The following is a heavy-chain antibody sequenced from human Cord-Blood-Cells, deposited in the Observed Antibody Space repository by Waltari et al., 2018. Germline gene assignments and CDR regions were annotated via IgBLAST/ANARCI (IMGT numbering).Heavy chain of an antibody. CDR1: GFPVSSHY. J-gene: IGHJ3*02. CDR2: IYSGGST. V-gene: IGHV3-53*04. Sequence: EVQLVESGGGLVQPGGSLSLSCAASGFPVSSHYRSWVRQAPGKGLEWVSVIYSGGSTYYADSVKGRFTISRHNSKNTLYLQMNSLRAEDTAVYYCAGIAAAGNDAFDIWGQGTMVTVSS. D-gene: IGHD6-13*01. CDR3: AGIAAAGNDAFDI.